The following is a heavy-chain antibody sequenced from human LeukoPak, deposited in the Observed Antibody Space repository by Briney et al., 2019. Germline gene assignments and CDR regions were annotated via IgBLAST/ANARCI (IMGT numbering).Heavy chain of an antibody. J-gene: IGHJ4*02. Sequence: PSETLSLTCTVSGGSISRYYWSWIRQPPGKGLECIGYIYYSASTKYNTSLKSRVAISVDTSKNQFSLKLSSVTAADTAVYYCARDLRDSGSYFDYWGQGTLVTVSS. CDR1: GGSISRYY. D-gene: IGHD1-26*01. CDR2: IYYSAST. V-gene: IGHV4-59*01. CDR3: ARDLRDSGSYFDY.